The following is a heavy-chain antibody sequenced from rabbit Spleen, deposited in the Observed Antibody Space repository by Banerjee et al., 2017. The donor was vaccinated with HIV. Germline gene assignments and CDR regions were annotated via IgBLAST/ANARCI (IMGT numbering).Heavy chain of an antibody. D-gene: IGHD3-1*01. CDR3: ARASAYVYYAFDS. CDR1: GIDFSSIYY. V-gene: IGHV1S40*01. J-gene: IGHJ2*01. CDR2: IDAGSSGST. Sequence: QSLEESGGGLVQPEGSLALTCKASGIDFSSIYYMCWVRQAPGKGLEWIACIDAGSSGSTAYANWVNGRFTISKTSSTTVTLQMTSLTAADTATYFCARASAYVYYAFDSWGPGTLVTVS.